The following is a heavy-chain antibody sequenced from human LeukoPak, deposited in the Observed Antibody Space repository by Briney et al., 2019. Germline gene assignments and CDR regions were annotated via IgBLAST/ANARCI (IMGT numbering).Heavy chain of an antibody. V-gene: IGHV1-2*02. CDR2: INPNSGGT. CDR3: ASQYGY. D-gene: IGHD4-17*01. CDR1: GYTLTELS. J-gene: IGHJ4*02. Sequence: ASVTVSCKLSGYTLTELSMHLVRQAPGQGLEWMGWINPNSGGTNYAQKFQGRVTMTRDTSISTAYMELSRLRSDDTAVYYCASQYGYLVQGTLVTVSS.